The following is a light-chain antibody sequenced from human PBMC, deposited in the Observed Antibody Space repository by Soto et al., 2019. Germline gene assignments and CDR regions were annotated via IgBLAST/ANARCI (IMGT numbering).Light chain of an antibody. CDR3: CSYAGSYTYV. V-gene: IGLV2-11*01. Sequence: QSALTQPRSVSGSPGQSVTISCTGTSSDVGAYPYVSWYQQHPGKAPKLMIYDVTKRPSGVPDRFSGSKSGNTASLTISGLQVEDEADYYCCSYAGSYTYVFGTGPKLTVL. CDR2: DVT. CDR1: SSDVGAYPY. J-gene: IGLJ1*01.